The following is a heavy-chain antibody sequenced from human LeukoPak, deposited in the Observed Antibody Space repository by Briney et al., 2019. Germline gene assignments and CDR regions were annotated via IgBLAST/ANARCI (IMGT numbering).Heavy chain of an antibody. CDR2: INHSGST. J-gene: IGHJ5*02. D-gene: IGHD3-22*01. V-gene: IGHV4-34*01. CDR1: GGSFSGYY. Sequence: SETLSLTCAVYGGSFSGYYWSWIRQPPGKGLEWIGEINHSGSTNYNPSLKSRVTISVDTSKNQFSLKLSSVTAADTAVYYCARRPSYYDSSGYRRTGRFDPWGQGTLVTVSS. CDR3: ARRPSYYDSSGYRRTGRFDP.